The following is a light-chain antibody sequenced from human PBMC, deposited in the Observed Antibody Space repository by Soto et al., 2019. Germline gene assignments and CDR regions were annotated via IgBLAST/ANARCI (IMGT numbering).Light chain of an antibody. CDR2: EVT. V-gene: IGLV2-14*01. CDR3: CSYTSSSPLV. J-gene: IGLJ1*01. Sequence: QSALTQPASVSGSPGQSITISCTGTGSDVGGYVFVSWYQQHPGKAPKLIIFEVTDRPSGVSNRFSGSKSGNTASLTISGLQAEDEADYYCCSYTSSSPLVFGTGTKLTVL. CDR1: GSDVGGYVF.